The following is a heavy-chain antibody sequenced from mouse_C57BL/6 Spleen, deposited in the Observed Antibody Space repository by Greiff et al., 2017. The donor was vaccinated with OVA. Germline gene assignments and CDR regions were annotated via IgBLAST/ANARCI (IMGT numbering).Heavy chain of an antibody. J-gene: IGHJ3*01. CDR2: INPGSGGT. Sequence: QVQLQQSGAELVRPGTSVKVSCKASGYAFTNYLIEWVKQRPGQGLEWIGVINPGSGGTNYNEKFKGKATLTADKSSSTAYMQLSSLTSEDSAVYFCARSQDRYYYGSSYEGFAYWGQGTLVTVSA. D-gene: IGHD1-1*01. CDR3: ARSQDRYYYGSSYEGFAY. V-gene: IGHV1-54*01. CDR1: GYAFTNYL.